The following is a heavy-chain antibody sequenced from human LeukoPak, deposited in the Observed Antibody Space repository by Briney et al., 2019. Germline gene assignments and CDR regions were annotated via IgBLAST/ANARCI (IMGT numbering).Heavy chain of an antibody. J-gene: IGHJ4*02. CDR1: GFTFSSYW. D-gene: IGHD3-22*01. V-gene: IGHV3-7*01. CDR3: AREGSRGYYPY. CDR2: INKDGGEK. Sequence: GGSLRLSCAASGFTFSSYWMSWVRQAPGKGLEWVANINKDGGEKYYVDSVKGRFTISRDNSKNTVYLQMNSLRAEDTAVYYCAREGSRGYYPYWGQGILVTVSS.